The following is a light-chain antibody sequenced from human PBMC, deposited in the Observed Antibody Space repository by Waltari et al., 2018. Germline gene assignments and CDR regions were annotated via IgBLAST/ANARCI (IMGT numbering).Light chain of an antibody. CDR1: QSVLSTSTGKSY. Sequence: DIVMAQSPDSLAVSLGERATINCGSSQSVLSTSTGKSYLAWYQQKPGKPPKLLIYWASTRESGVPDRFSGSGSGTDFTLTISSLQAEDVAVYYCQQYYDTPWTFGQGTKVEIK. J-gene: IGKJ1*01. CDR3: QQYYDTPWT. V-gene: IGKV4-1*01. CDR2: WAS.